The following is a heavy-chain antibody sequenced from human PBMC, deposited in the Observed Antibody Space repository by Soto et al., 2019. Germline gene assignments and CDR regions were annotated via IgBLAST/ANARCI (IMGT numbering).Heavy chain of an antibody. D-gene: IGHD5-12*01. J-gene: IGHJ5*02. CDR3: AQDTFSGFDPWFDP. CDR2: ISGSGDRR. V-gene: IGHV3-23*01. Sequence: GGSPRLSCATSGFTFINSAMSWVRQAPGKGLEWVSAISGSGDRRFYADSVKGRFTVSRDNSKNTLYLQLNSLRAEDTALYYCAQDTFSGFDPWFDPWGQGTLVTGSS. CDR1: GFTFINSA.